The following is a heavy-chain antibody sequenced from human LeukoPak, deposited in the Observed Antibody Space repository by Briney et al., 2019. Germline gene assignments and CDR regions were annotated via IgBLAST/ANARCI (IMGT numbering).Heavy chain of an antibody. J-gene: IGHJ5*02. Sequence: GGSLRLSCAASRFTFSSYTMNWVRQAPGKGLEWVSSISSSGTYIYYADSVKGRFTISRDNSKNTLYLQMNRLRAEDTAVYYCAKDDNYLRFLSWGEGTLVTVSS. D-gene: IGHD3-16*01. V-gene: IGHV3-21*04. CDR2: ISSSGTYI. CDR3: AKDDNYLRFLS. CDR1: RFTFSSYT.